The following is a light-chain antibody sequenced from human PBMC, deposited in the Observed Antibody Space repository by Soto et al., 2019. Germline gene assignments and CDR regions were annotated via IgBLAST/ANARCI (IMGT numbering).Light chain of an antibody. J-gene: IGLJ1*01. V-gene: IGLV1-40*01. CDR1: SSNIGAGFD. CDR3: QSYDSSLSGYV. Sequence: QSVLTQPPSVSGAPGQRVTLSCTGTSSNIGAGFDVHWYQQLPGTAPKLLIYGNSNRPSGVPDRFSGSKSGTSDSLAITGLQAEDEADYYCQSYDSSLSGYVFGTWTKLTVL. CDR2: GNS.